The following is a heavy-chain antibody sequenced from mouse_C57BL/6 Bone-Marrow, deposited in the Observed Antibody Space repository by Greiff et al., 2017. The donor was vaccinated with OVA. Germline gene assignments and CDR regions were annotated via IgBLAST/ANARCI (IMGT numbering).Heavy chain of an antibody. CDR2: IDPSDSYT. Sequence: VQLQQPGAELVRPGTSVKLSCKASGSTFTSYWMHWVKQRPGQGLEWIGVIDPSDSYTNYNQKFKGKATLTVDTSSSTAYMQLSSLTSEDSAVYYCARDPITWGQGTTLTVSS. V-gene: IGHV1-59*01. D-gene: IGHD1-1*01. CDR1: GSTFTSYW. CDR3: ARDPIT. J-gene: IGHJ2*01.